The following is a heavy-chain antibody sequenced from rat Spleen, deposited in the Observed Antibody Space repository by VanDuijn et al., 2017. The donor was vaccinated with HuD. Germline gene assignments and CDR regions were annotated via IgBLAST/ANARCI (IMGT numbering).Heavy chain of an antibody. J-gene: IGHJ2*01. V-gene: IGHV5-46*01. D-gene: IGHD1-5*01. Sequence: EVQLVESDGGLVQPGGSVTISCAASGFSFSNFPMAWVRQAPTKGLEWVSSISPSGVTYYRDSGKGRFTISRDNAKSSLYLQMDSLRSGDTATYYCTRDTTTVDYWGQGVMVTVSS. CDR1: GFSFSNFP. CDR3: TRDTTTVDY. CDR2: ISPSGVT.